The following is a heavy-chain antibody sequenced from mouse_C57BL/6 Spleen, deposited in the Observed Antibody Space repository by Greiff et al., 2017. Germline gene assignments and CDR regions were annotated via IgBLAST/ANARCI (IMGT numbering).Heavy chain of an antibody. CDR3: ARAGSRYGFAY. CDR1: GYSFTDYN. CDR2: INPNNGGT. J-gene: IGHJ3*01. D-gene: IGHD1-1*01. Sequence: EVQLQQSGPELVKPGASVKIPCKASGYSFTDYNMDWVKQSHGKSLEWIGDINPNNGGTIYNQKFKGKATLTVDESSSTAYMELRSLTSEDTAVYYYARAGSRYGFAYWGQGTLVTVAA. V-gene: IGHV1-18*01.